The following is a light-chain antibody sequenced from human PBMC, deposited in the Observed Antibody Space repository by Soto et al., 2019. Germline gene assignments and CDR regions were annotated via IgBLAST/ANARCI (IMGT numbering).Light chain of an antibody. J-gene: IGKJ1*01. CDR3: QQYYSSPQT. CDR1: QSVLYSSRNKNY. CDR2: WAS. Sequence: DIVMTQSPDSLAVSLGERATINCKSSQSVLYSSRNKNYLAWYQQKPGQPPKLLAYWASTPESGVPDRFSGSGSGTDFTLTISSLQAEDVAVYYCQQYYSSPQTFGQGTKVEIK. V-gene: IGKV4-1*01.